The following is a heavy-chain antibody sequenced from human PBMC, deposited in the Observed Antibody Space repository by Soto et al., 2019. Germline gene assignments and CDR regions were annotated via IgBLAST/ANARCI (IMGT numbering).Heavy chain of an antibody. Sequence: SVKVSCKASGGTFSSYAISWVRQAPGQGLEWMGGIIPIFGTANYAQKFQGRVTITADESTSTAYMELSSLRSEDTAVYYCARARYCSSTTCYTGFIDYWGQGTLVTVSS. CDR2: IIPIFGTA. V-gene: IGHV1-69*13. D-gene: IGHD2-2*02. J-gene: IGHJ4*02. CDR3: ARARYCSSTTCYTGFIDY. CDR1: GGTFSSYA.